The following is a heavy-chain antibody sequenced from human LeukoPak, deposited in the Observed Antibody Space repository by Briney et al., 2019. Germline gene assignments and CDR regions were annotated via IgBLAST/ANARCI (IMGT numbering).Heavy chain of an antibody. J-gene: IGHJ4*02. D-gene: IGHD6-19*01. CDR3: AKEASGWYVGSYFDY. Sequence: GGSLRLSCAASGFTFSSYGMHWARQAPGKGLEWVAVISYDGSNKYYADSVKGRFTISRDNSKNTLYLQMNSLRAEDTAVYYCAKEASGWYVGSYFDYWGQGTLVTVSS. V-gene: IGHV3-30*18. CDR2: ISYDGSNK. CDR1: GFTFSSYG.